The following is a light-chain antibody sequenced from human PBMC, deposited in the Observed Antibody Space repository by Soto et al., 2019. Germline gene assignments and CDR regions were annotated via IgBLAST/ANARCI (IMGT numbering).Light chain of an antibody. CDR1: QDIGND. Sequence: IQMTQSPSSLSASVRDRVTITCRASQDIGNDLGWYQQKPGKAPNLLIYAASSLRSGVPSRFSGSGSGTHFTLTINSLQAEDSATYFCLQDYTYPWTFGHGTKVESK. J-gene: IGKJ1*01. CDR2: AAS. CDR3: LQDYTYPWT. V-gene: IGKV1-6*02.